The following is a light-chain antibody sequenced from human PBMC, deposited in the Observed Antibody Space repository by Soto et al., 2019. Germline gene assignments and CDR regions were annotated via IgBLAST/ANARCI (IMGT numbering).Light chain of an antibody. CDR3: SSYTSSSTLVV. J-gene: IGLJ2*01. CDR1: SSDVGGYNY. Sequence: QAVVTQPASVSGSPGQSITISCTGTSSDVGGYNYVSWYQQHPGKAPKPMIYEVSNRPSGVSNRFSGSKSGNTASLTISGLQAEDEADYYCSSYTSSSTLVVFGGGTKLTVL. V-gene: IGLV2-14*01. CDR2: EVS.